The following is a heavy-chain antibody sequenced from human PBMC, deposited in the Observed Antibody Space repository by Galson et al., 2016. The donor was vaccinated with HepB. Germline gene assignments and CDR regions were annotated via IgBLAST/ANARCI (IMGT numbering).Heavy chain of an antibody. D-gene: IGHD5-18*01. J-gene: IGHJ4*02. CDR3: ARYAVDTALDY. CDR2: ISGSGGRT. V-gene: IGHV3-23*01. Sequence: SLRLSCAVSGLTFRNYALSWVRQAPGKGLEWVSAISGSGGRTYYADSVKGRFSISRDNAKNSPHLQMNSLRAEDTAVYYCARYAVDTALDYWGQGTLVTVSS. CDR1: GLTFRNYA.